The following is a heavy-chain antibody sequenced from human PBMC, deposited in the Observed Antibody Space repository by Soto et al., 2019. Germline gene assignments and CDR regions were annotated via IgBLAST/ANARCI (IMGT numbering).Heavy chain of an antibody. V-gene: IGHV3-21*01. Sequence: EVQLVESGGGLVKPGGSLRLSCAASGFTFSSYSMNWVRQAPGKGLEWVSSISSSSSYIYYADSVKGRFTISRDNAKNSLYLPRNSLRAEETAVYYCARAPKLGYCSGGSCHAPLRFDPWGQGTLVTVSS. CDR3: ARAPKLGYCSGGSCHAPLRFDP. D-gene: IGHD2-15*01. CDR1: GFTFSSYS. J-gene: IGHJ5*02. CDR2: ISSSSSYI.